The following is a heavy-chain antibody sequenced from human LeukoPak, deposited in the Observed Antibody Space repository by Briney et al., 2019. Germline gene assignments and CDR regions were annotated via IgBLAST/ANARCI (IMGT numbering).Heavy chain of an antibody. CDR3: ARDYLDTYDSSGYYYVPLGY. CDR2: ISYDGSNK. CDR1: GFTFSSYA. Sequence: GGSLRLSCAASGFTFSSYAMHWVRQAPGKGLEWVAVISYDGSNKYYADSVKGRFTISRDNSKNTLYLQMNSLRAEDTAAYYCARDYLDTYDSSGYYYVPLGYWGQGTLVTVSS. V-gene: IGHV3-30-3*01. J-gene: IGHJ4*02. D-gene: IGHD3-22*01.